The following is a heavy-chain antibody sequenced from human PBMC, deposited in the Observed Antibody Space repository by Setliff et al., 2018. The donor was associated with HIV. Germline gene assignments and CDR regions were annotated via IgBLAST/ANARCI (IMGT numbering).Heavy chain of an antibody. Sequence: AASVKVSCKASGYTFTSYAMNWVRQAPGQGLEWMGWINTNTGNPTYAQGFTGRFVFSLDTSVSTAYLQISSLKAEDTAVYYCARDLRGSGSYYMMGEPFDIWGQGTMVTVTS. CDR1: GYTFTSYA. J-gene: IGHJ3*02. CDR3: ARDLRGSGSYYMMGEPFDI. CDR2: INTNTGNP. V-gene: IGHV7-4-1*02. D-gene: IGHD3-10*01.